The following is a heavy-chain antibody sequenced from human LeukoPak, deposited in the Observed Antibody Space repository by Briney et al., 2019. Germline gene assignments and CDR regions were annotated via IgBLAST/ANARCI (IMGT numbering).Heavy chain of an antibody. Sequence: SVKVSCKASGGTFISYAISWVRQAPGQGLEWMGRIIPIFGTANYAQKFQGRVTITTDESTSTAYMELSSLRSEDTAVYYCARVKDYYGSGSSNIWGQGTMVTVSS. J-gene: IGHJ3*02. V-gene: IGHV1-69*05. CDR3: ARVKDYYGSGSSNI. CDR2: IIPIFGTA. CDR1: GGTFISYA. D-gene: IGHD3-10*01.